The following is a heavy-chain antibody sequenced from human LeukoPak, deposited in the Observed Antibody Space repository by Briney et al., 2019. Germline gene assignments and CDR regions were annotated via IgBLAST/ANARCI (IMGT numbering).Heavy chain of an antibody. Sequence: GASVKVSCKASGYTFTSYAMNWVRQAPGQGLEWMGRIIPILGIANYAQKFQGRVTITTDESTSTAYMELSSLRSEDTAVYYCARGYCSSTSCYCFDYWGQGTLVTVSS. CDR2: IIPILGIA. CDR1: GYTFTSYA. V-gene: IGHV1-69*04. CDR3: ARGYCSSTSCYCFDY. D-gene: IGHD2-2*01. J-gene: IGHJ4*02.